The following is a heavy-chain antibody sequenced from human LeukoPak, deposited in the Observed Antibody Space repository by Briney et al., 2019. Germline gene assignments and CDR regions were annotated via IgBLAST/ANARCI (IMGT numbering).Heavy chain of an antibody. V-gene: IGHV4-34*01. Sequence: SETLSLTCAVYGESFSVYYWSWIRQPPGKGLEWIGEINHSGSTNYNPSVKSRVTMSLDTSKNQFSLKLNSVTAADTAVYYCARGPLVLLVYAIRGYFDYWGQGTLVTVSS. CDR2: INHSGST. CDR3: ARGPLVLLVYAIRGYFDY. CDR1: GESFSVYY. D-gene: IGHD2-8*01. J-gene: IGHJ4*02.